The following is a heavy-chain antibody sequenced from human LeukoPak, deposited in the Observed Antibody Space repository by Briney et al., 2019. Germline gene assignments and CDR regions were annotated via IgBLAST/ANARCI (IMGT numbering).Heavy chain of an antibody. D-gene: IGHD1-1*01. V-gene: IGHV1-69*05. CDR3: ARVNWNDVGVYFDY. Sequence: ASVKLSCTASGGTFSSYAISWVRQAPGQGLEWMGGIIPIFGTANYAQKFQGRVTITTDESTSTAYMELSSLRSEDTAVYYCARVNWNDVGVYFDYWGQGTLVTVSS. CDR2: IIPIFGTA. CDR1: GGTFSSYA. J-gene: IGHJ4*02.